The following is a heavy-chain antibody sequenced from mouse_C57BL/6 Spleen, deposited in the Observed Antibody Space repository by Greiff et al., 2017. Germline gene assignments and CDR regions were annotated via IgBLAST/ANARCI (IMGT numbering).Heavy chain of an antibody. CDR1: GYTFTGYW. D-gene: IGHD2-5*01. CDR3: AKALYSNYVVPFAD. CDR2: ILPGSGST. V-gene: IGHV1-9*01. Sequence: QVQLQQSGAELMKPGASVKLSCKATGYTFTGYWIEWVKQRPGHGLEWIGEILPGSGSTNYNAKFKGKATFTADTSSNKAYMQPRRLTTEDSSIYYCAKALYSNYVVPFADWSQGTLGTVSA. J-gene: IGHJ3*01.